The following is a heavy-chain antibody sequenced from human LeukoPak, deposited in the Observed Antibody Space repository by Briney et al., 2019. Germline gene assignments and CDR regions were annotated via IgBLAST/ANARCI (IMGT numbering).Heavy chain of an antibody. CDR2: IYYSGST. CDR1: GGSISSYY. CDR3: ASHVEDFWSGYFDY. J-gene: IGHJ4*02. Sequence: PSETLSLTCTVSGGSISSYYWSWIRQPPGKGLEWIGYIYYSGSTNYNPSLKSRVTISVDTSKNQFSLKLSSVTAADTAAYYCASHVEDFWSGYFDYWGQGTLVTVSS. D-gene: IGHD3-3*01. V-gene: IGHV4-59*08.